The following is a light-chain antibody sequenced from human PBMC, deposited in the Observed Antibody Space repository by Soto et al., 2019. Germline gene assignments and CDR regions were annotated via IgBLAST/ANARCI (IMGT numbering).Light chain of an antibody. CDR1: QDISNY. V-gene: IGKV1-33*01. J-gene: IGKJ3*01. CDR3: QQYDNLPPFT. Sequence: DIQMTQSPSSLSASVGDRVTITCQASQDISNYLNWYQQKPGKAPKLLIYDASNLETGVPSRFSGSGSGTDFTITISRLQPEDIATYYCQQYDNLPPFTFGPGTKVDIK. CDR2: DAS.